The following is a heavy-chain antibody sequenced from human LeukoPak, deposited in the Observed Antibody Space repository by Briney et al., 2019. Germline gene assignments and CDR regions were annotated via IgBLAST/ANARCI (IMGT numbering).Heavy chain of an antibody. CDR3: ARDPTPWRRDYFDY. CDR1: GFTFSAHA. J-gene: IGHJ4*02. V-gene: IGHV3-30*09. CDR2: ISFDGSNT. Sequence: GGSLRLSCAASGFTFSAHAMHWVRQAPGKGLESVAVISFDGSNTYYPDSVKGRFAISRDNSKNTLYLQMDSLRGEDTAVYFCARDPTPWRRDYFDYWGQGTLVVVSS.